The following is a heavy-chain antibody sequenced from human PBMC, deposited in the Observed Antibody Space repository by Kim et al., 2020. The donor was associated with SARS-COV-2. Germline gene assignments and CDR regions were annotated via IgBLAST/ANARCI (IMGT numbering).Heavy chain of an antibody. V-gene: IGHV3-53*01. CDR1: GFTVSSTN. CDR2: IYGGGGT. CDR3: GTLEIVGASTFDS. D-gene: IGHD1-26*01. J-gene: IGHJ4*02. Sequence: GGSLRLSCAASGFTVSSTNMSWVRQAPGEGLEWVSIIYGGGGTNYDDSVKGRISISRDNSRNTLYRHINSLGAEDTAVYYCGTLEIVGASTFDSWGQGTLVRVST.